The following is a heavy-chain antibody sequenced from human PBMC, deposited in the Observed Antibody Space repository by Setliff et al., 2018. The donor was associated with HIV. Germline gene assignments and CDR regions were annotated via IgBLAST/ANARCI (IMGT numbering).Heavy chain of an antibody. CDR3: ARDFLPYYMDV. V-gene: IGHV4-59*01. CDR1: GASISNYY. CDR2: TYYSLST. Sequence: SETLSLTCTVSGASISNYYWSWIRQPPGKGLEWIGFTYYSLSTNYNPSLKSRVTISVDTSKNQFSLKFYSVTAADSAVYYCARDFLPYYMDVWGKGTTVTVSS. J-gene: IGHJ6*03.